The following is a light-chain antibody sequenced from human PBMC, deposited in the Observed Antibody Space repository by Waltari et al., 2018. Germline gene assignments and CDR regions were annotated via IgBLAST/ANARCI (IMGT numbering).Light chain of an antibody. Sequence: QSALTQPASVSGSPGQSIPISCTGTSRDVGLYNLVPWYQQHPGKAPKLMIYEVSKRHSGVSNRFSGSKSGNTASLTISGLQAEDEADYYCCSYAGSSTFVFGGGTKLTVL. V-gene: IGLV2-23*02. CDR1: SRDVGLYNL. J-gene: IGLJ2*01. CDR2: EVS. CDR3: CSYAGSSTFV.